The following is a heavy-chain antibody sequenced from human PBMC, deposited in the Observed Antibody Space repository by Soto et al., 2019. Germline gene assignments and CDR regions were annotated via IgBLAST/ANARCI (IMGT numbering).Heavy chain of an antibody. V-gene: IGHV4-38-2*02. D-gene: IGHD6-13*01. J-gene: IGHJ4*02. CDR1: GFSIRSGFY. CDR3: ARGMNPQDY. CDR2: IYHSGTT. Sequence: LSLSFNVSGFSIRSGFYWGWVRQPPGKGLEWIGAIYHSGTTYFNPSLKSRVTMAIDTSKNQFSLSLASVAAADTAMYYCARGMNPQDYWGQGTLVTVSS.